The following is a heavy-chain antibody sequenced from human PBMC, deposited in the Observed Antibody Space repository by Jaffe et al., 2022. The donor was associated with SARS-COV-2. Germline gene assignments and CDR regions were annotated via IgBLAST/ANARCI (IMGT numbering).Heavy chain of an antibody. V-gene: IGHV4-31*03. J-gene: IGHJ6*02. CDR2: IYYSGSS. CDR1: GGSISSGGYY. CDR3: AREEYSSSPTSFYYYGMDV. D-gene: IGHD6-6*01. Sequence: QVQLQESGPGLVKPSQTLSLTCTVSGGSISSGGYYWSWIRQHPGKGLEWIGDIYYSGSSYYNPSLKSRVTMSVDTSKNQFSLKLSSVTAADTAVYYCAREEYSSSPTSFYYYGMDVWGQGTTVTVSS.